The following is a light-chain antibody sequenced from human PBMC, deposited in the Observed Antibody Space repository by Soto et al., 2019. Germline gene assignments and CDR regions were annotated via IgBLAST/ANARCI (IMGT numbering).Light chain of an antibody. V-gene: IGKV3-15*01. CDR3: HQYNNWPA. Sequence: EIVMTQSPATLSVSPGERATLSCRASQSVFSSLAWFQQKPGQAPRLLIYGAANMTTGISAISSGCGSWTEFTLTIRSLQSVDFEVYYDHQYNNWPAFGKGT. CDR1: QSVFSS. CDR2: GAA. J-gene: IGKJ1*01.